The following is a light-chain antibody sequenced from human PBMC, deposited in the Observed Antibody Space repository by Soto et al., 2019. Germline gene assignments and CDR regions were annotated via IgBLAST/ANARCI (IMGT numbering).Light chain of an antibody. V-gene: IGKV3-15*01. Sequence: EIVMTQSPATLSVSPGERATLSCRASQNSDINLVWYQQKPGQAPRLLIFRASTRATDIPARFSGSGSGTEFTLTISSLQSEDFAVYYCQQYHHWPPITFGQGTRLEIK. CDR1: QNSDIN. CDR3: QQYHHWPPIT. CDR2: RAS. J-gene: IGKJ5*01.